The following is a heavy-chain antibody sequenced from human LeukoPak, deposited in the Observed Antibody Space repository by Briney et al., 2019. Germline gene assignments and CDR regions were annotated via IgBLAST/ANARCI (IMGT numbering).Heavy chain of an antibody. J-gene: IGHJ6*02. V-gene: IGHV3-11*06. D-gene: IGHD1-14*01. CDR3: ATGGPAYGMDV. Sequence: GGSLRPSCAASGFTFSDHYMSWIRQAPGKGLEWVSYISSSSSYTNYADSVKGRFTISRDNAKNSLYLQMNSLRAEDTAVYYCATGGPAYGMDVWGQGTTVTVSS. CDR1: GFTFSDHY. CDR2: ISSSSSYT.